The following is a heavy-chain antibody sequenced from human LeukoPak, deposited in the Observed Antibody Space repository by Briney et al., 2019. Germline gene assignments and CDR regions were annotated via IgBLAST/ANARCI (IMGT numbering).Heavy chain of an antibody. Sequence: GVSLRLSCVASGFTYSHYPMSWVRQVPGEGRECVSAISDSGDNTDYADSVKVRFTISRDNSKNTLYLQMNSLRAEDTPVYFGAKGGGCLDWGQGTLVTVSS. CDR1: GFTYSHYP. D-gene: IGHD6-19*01. J-gene: IGHJ4*02. CDR2: ISDSGDNT. V-gene: IGHV3-23*01. CDR3: AKGGGCLD.